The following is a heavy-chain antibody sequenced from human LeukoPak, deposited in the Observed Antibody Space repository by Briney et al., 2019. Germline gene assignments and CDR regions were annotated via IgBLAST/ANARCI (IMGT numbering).Heavy chain of an antibody. D-gene: IGHD3-10*01. J-gene: IGHJ4*02. V-gene: IGHV3-23*01. CDR3: ARVGLSTMVRGVSFDY. Sequence: RGSLRLSCAASGFTFSSYAMSWVRQAPGKGLEWVSAISGSGGSTYYADSVKGRFTISRDNAKNSLYLQMNSLRAEDTAVYYCARVGLSTMVRGVSFDYWGQGTLVTVSS. CDR2: ISGSGGST. CDR1: GFTFSSYA.